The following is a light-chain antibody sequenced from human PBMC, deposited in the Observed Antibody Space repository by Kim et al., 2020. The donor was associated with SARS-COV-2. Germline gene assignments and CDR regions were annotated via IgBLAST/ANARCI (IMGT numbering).Light chain of an antibody. CDR1: QSVSSSY. CDR3: QQYHGSWT. J-gene: IGKJ1*01. V-gene: IGKV3-20*01. CDR2: GAS. Sequence: EIVLTQSPGTLSLSPGERASLSCRASQSVSSSYLAWYQQKPGQAPRLLIHGASNRATGIPDRFSGSASATDFTLTISRLEPEDFAVYYCQQYHGSWTFGQGTKVDIK.